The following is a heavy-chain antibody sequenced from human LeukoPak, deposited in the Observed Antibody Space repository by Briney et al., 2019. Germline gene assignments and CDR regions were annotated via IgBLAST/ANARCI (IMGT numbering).Heavy chain of an antibody. V-gene: IGHV3-23*01. CDR2: ISGSGGST. Sequence: GGSLRLSCAASGFTFSSYVMGWVRQAPGEGLEWVSAISGSGGSTHYADSVKGRFTISRDNSKDTLYLQMNSLRAEDTAVYYCAKGDRGSGWYLWGQGTLVTVSS. CDR3: AKGDRGSGWYL. J-gene: IGHJ4*02. CDR1: GFTFSSYV. D-gene: IGHD6-13*01.